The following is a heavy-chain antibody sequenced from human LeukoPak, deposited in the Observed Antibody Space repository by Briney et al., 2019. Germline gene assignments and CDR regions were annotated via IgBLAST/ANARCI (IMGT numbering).Heavy chain of an antibody. CDR3: ARDRGGGGTFDAFDI. J-gene: IGHJ3*02. Sequence: GGSLRLSCAVSGFTFSSYAMSWVRQAPGKGLEWVSVISGSGGSTYYSDSVKGRFTISRDNSKNTLYLQMNSLRAEDTAVYYCARDRGGGGTFDAFDIWGQGTMVTVSS. V-gene: IGHV3-23*01. D-gene: IGHD1-26*01. CDR1: GFTFSSYA. CDR2: ISGSGGST.